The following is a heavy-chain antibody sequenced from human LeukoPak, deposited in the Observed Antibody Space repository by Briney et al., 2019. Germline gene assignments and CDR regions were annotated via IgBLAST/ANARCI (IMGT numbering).Heavy chain of an antibody. Sequence: GGSLRLSCAASGFTFDDYAMHWVRQAPGKGLEWVSGISWNSGSIGYADSVKGRFTISRDNAKNSLYLQMNSLRAEDMALYYCAKGSSGWYHYFDYWGQGTLVTVSS. V-gene: IGHV3-9*03. CDR2: ISWNSGSI. CDR1: GFTFDDYA. D-gene: IGHD6-19*01. CDR3: AKGSSGWYHYFDY. J-gene: IGHJ4*02.